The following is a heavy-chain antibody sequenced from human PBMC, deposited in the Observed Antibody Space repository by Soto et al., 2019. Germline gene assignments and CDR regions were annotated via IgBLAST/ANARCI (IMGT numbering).Heavy chain of an antibody. CDR3: AINADV. Sequence: LETLSLTCTVSGASISGHFWSWIRQPPGKGLEWIAYIYNSGSSYNPSLKSRVTISVDTSKNQLSLKLSSVIAADSAVYYCAINADVWGQGTTVTVSS. V-gene: IGHV4-59*08. CDR2: IYNSGS. J-gene: IGHJ6*02. CDR1: GASISGHF.